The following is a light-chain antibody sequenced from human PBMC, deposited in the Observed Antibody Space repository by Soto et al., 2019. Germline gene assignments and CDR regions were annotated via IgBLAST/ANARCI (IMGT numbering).Light chain of an antibody. V-gene: IGKV3-15*01. CDR2: GAS. CDR3: QQYNNWPPIT. Sequence: ETVMTQSPATLSVAPGERATLACMASQSVSTNLAWYQHKPGQSPRLLIYGASTRATGIPARFSGSGSGTEFTLPISSLQSEDFAVYYCQQYNNWPPITFGQGTRLETK. J-gene: IGKJ5*01. CDR1: QSVSTN.